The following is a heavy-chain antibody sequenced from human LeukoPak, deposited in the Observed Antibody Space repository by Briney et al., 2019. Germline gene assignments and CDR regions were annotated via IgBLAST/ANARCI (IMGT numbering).Heavy chain of an antibody. D-gene: IGHD1-20*01. Sequence: SEALSLTCTVSGGSISSYYWSWIRQPPGKGLEWIGYIYYSGSTNYNPSLKSRVTISVDTSKNQFSLKLSSVTAADTAVYYCARDGVTGRLDPWGQGTLVTVSS. CDR2: IYYSGST. V-gene: IGHV4-59*01. CDR3: ARDGVTGRLDP. J-gene: IGHJ5*02. CDR1: GGSISSYY.